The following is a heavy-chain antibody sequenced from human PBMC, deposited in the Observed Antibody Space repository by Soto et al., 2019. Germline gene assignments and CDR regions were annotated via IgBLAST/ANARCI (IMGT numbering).Heavy chain of an antibody. D-gene: IGHD4-17*01. J-gene: IGHJ6*02. CDR2: INPSGGST. Sequence: GASVKVSCKASGYTFTSYYMHWVRQAPGQGLEWMGIINPSGGSTSYAQKFQGRVTMTRDTSTSTVYMELSSLRSEDTAVYYCARDHLMTTVTTGPLDGMDVRGQGTTVTVSS. CDR1: GYTFTSYY. V-gene: IGHV1-46*01. CDR3: ARDHLMTTVTTGPLDGMDV.